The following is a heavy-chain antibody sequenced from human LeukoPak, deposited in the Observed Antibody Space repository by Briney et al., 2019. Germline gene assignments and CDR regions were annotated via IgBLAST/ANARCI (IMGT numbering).Heavy chain of an antibody. CDR2: IIPILGIA. D-gene: IGHD3-22*01. CDR3: AGPPYYYDSSGYLNAFDI. Sequence: SVKVSCKASGGTFSSYTISWVRQAPGQGLEWMGRIIPILGIANYAQKFQGRVTITADKSTSTAYIELSSLRSEDTAVYYCAGPPYYYDSSGYLNAFDIWGQGTMVTVSS. CDR1: GGTFSSYT. J-gene: IGHJ3*02. V-gene: IGHV1-69*02.